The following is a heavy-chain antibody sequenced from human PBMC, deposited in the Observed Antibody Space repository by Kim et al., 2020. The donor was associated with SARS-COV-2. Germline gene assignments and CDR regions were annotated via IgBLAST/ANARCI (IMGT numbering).Heavy chain of an antibody. V-gene: IGHV4-31*03. CDR1: GGSISSGGYY. CDR2: IYYSGST. D-gene: IGHD1-7*01. CDR3: ARTSRLELPHGMDV. J-gene: IGHJ6*02. Sequence: SETLSRTCTVSGGSISSGGYYWSWIRQHPGKGLEWIGYIYYSGSTYYNPSLKSRVTISVDTSKNQFSLKLSSVTAADTAVYYCARTSRLELPHGMDVWGQGTTVTVSS.